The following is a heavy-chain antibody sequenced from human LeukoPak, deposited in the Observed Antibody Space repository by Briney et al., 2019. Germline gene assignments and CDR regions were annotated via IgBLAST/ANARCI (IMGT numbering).Heavy chain of an antibody. D-gene: IGHD1-26*01. V-gene: IGHV1-69*05. J-gene: IGHJ4*02. CDR2: IIPIFGTA. Sequence: ASVKVSCKASGGTFSSYAISWVRQAPGQGLEWMGGIIPIFGTANYAQKFQGRVTITTDESTSTAYMELSGLRSEDTAVYYCARDRGSGSYYGDYWGQGTLVTVSS. CDR1: GGTFSSYA. CDR3: ARDRGSGSYYGDY.